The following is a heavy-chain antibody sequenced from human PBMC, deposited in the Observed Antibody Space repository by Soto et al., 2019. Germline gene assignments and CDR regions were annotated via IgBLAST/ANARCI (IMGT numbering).Heavy chain of an antibody. CDR3: AREETAWPLAYGLDV. Sequence: PVGSLRLSCAASGFAFSTFSMHWVRQAPGKGLEWVSSIGTRGDIYYADSVKGRFTISRDNAKNSLSLQMNSLRAEDTGVYYCAREETAWPLAYGLDVWGQGTTVTVSS. J-gene: IGHJ6*02. V-gene: IGHV3-21*01. CDR2: IGTRGDI. CDR1: GFAFSTFS. D-gene: IGHD2-21*02.